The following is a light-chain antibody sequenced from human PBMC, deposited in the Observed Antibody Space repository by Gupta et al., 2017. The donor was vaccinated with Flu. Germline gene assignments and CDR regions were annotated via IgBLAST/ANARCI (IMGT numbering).Light chain of an antibody. CDR1: SSDVGNYNR. CDR2: EVS. Sequence: QSALTQPPSVSGSPGQSVTISCTGTSSDVGNYNRVSWYQQSPGTAPKLMIYEVSNRPSGVPERFSGSKSGNTASLTISGLQAEDEADFYCSSYTSSYTYVFGTGTKVTVL. J-gene: IGLJ1*01. V-gene: IGLV2-18*02. CDR3: SSYTSSYTYV.